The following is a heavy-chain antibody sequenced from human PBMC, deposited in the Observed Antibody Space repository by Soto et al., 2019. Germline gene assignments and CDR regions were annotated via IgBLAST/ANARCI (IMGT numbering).Heavy chain of an antibody. J-gene: IGHJ6*02. Sequence: PGGSLRLSCAVSGFTFNMYSMNWVRQAPGKGLEWVSYISSSSSVIYYADSVKGRFTVARGNAKNALYLQMNSLRDEDTAVYYCAKDLSSWRGDYYYGMDVWGQGTTVTVSS. CDR1: GFTFNMYS. V-gene: IGHV3-48*02. CDR3: AKDLSSWRGDYYYGMDV. CDR2: ISSSSSVI. D-gene: IGHD6-6*01.